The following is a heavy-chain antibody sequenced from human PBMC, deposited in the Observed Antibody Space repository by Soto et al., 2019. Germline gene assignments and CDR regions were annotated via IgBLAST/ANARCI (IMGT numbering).Heavy chain of an antibody. CDR2: IYPGDSDN. CDR3: ARLYGDYYYYYGMDV. J-gene: IGHJ6*02. Sequence: GKSLKICCEGSGYSFTSYWIGWVRQMPGKGLEWMGIIYPGDSDNRYSPSFQGQVTISADKSISTAYLQWSSLKASDTAMYYCARLYGDYYYYYGMDVWGQGTTVTVS. CDR1: GYSFTSYW. D-gene: IGHD4-17*01. V-gene: IGHV5-51*01.